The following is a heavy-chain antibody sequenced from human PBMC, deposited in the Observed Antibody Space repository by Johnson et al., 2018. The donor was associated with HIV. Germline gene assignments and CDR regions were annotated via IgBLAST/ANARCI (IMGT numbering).Heavy chain of an antibody. J-gene: IGHJ3*02. CDR3: ASLGGLGGFDM. CDR1: GFTFSTYP. D-gene: IGHD3/OR15-3a*01. V-gene: IGHV3-30*04. Sequence: QMLLVESGGGVVQPGRSLRLSCVVSGFTFSTYPMHWVRQAPGKGLEWVAIISSDGNDKYYADSVKGRFTISRDNSNNTLYLQMNIVTREDTAIYYCASLGGLGGFDMWGQGTVVTVSS. CDR2: ISSDGNDK.